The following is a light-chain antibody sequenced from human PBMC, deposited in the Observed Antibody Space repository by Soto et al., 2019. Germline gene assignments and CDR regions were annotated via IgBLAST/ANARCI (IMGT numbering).Light chain of an antibody. J-gene: IGKJ5*01. CDR2: EVS. CDR1: QSLLHITGETF. Sequence: DVVMTQTPLSLSVAPGQPASISCKSSQSLLHITGETFLFWYLQKPGQSPQLLIYEVSTRVSGVPDRFSGSGSGTDFTLEISRVETDDVGLYYGMQSTQLPPTFGQGTRLGIE. V-gene: IGKV2D-29*02. CDR3: MQSTQLPPT.